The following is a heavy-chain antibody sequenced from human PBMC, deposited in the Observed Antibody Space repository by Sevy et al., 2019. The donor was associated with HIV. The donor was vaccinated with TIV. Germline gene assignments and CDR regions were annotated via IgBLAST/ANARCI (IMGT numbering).Heavy chain of an antibody. CDR2: ISSSSSYI. CDR3: ARATRVVRGAFDY. J-gene: IGHJ4*02. V-gene: IGHV3-21*01. Sequence: GGSLRLSCAASGFTFSSYSMNWVRQAPGKGLEWVSSISSSSSYIYYADSVKGRFTISRDNATNSLYLQMNSLRAEDTAVYYCARATRVVRGAFDYWGQRTLVTVSS. CDR1: GFTFSSYS. D-gene: IGHD3-10*01.